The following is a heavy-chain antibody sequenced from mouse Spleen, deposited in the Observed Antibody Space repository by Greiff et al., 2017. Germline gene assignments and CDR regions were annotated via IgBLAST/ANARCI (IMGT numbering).Heavy chain of an antibody. Sequence: QVQLKQSGAELVRPGASVTLSCKASGYTFTDYEMHWVKQTPVHGLEWIGAIDPETGGTAYNQKFKGKAILTADKSSSTAYMELRSLTSEDSAVYYCTRPSNWGIFDYWGQGTTLTVSS. J-gene: IGHJ2*01. CDR1: GYTFTDYE. CDR3: TRPSNWGIFDY. D-gene: IGHD4-1*01. V-gene: IGHV1-15*01. CDR2: IDPETGGT.